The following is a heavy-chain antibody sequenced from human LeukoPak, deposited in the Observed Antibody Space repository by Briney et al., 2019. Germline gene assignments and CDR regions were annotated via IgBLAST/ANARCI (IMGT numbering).Heavy chain of an antibody. D-gene: IGHD5-24*01. V-gene: IGHV4-39*01. CDR3: ARHRSKWLQSSFDY. J-gene: IGHJ4*02. CDR1: GGSINSSSYY. CDR2: IFYSGNT. Sequence: SETLSLTSTVSGGSINSSSYYWGWIRQPPGKGLEWIGSIFYSGNTYDNPSLKSRVTISVDTSKNQFSLKLNSVTAADTAVYYCARHRSKWLQSSFDYWGQGTLVTVSS.